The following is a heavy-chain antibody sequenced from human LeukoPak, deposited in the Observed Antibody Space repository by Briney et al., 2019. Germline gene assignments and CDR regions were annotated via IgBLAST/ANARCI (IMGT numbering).Heavy chain of an antibody. D-gene: IGHD6-19*01. J-gene: IGHJ4*02. CDR3: AKYFSPGIAVAGTEPFDY. Sequence: GGSLRLSCAASGFTFSSYAMRWVRQAPGKGLEWVSAISGGGGNTYYADSVKGRFTISRDNSKNTLYLQMNSLRAEDTAVYYCAKYFSPGIAVAGTEPFDYWGQGTLVTVSS. V-gene: IGHV3-23*01. CDR1: GFTFSSYA. CDR2: ISGGGGNT.